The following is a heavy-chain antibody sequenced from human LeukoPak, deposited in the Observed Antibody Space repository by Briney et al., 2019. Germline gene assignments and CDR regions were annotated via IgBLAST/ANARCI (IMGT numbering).Heavy chain of an antibody. D-gene: IGHD3-10*01. CDR1: GFTFSSYG. V-gene: IGHV3-23*01. J-gene: IGHJ4*02. CDR2: ISPSGDIT. CDR3: AKDDAWLRFGE. Sequence: GGSLRLSCAASGFTFSSYGMSWVRQAPGKGLEWVPGISPSGDITYYADSVKGRFTISRDNSKNTLYLEVISLTAEDTAVYYCAKDDAWLRFGEWSQGTLVTVSS.